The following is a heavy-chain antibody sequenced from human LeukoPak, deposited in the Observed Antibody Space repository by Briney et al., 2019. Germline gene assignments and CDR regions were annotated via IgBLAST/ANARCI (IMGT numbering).Heavy chain of an antibody. Sequence: GGSLRLSCAASGFTVSSNYMSWVRQAPGKGLEWVSVIYSGGSTYYADSVKGRFTISRDNSKNTLYLQMNSLRAEDTAVYYCARMSPRLRRLTVTTSKGFDYWGQGTLVTVSS. CDR2: IYSGGST. J-gene: IGHJ4*02. V-gene: IGHV3-66*01. D-gene: IGHD4-17*01. CDR3: ARMSPRLRRLTVTTSKGFDY. CDR1: GFTVSSNY.